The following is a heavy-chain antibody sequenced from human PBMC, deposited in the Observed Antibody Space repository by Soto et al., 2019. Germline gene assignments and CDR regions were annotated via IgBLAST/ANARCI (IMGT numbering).Heavy chain of an antibody. J-gene: IGHJ4*02. CDR1: GYTFTIYA. D-gene: IGHD3-3*01. CDR3: ARDTTIFGVAKV. CDR2: INAGNGNT. V-gene: IGHV1-3*01. Sequence: ASVKVSCKASGYTFTIYAMHWVRQAPGQRLEWMGWINAGNGNTKYSQKFQGRVTITRDTSASTAYMELSSLRSEDTAVYYCARDTTIFGVAKVWGQGTLVPVSS.